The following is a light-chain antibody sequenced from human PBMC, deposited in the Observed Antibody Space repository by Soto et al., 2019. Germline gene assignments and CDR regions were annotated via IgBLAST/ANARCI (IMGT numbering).Light chain of an antibody. CDR3: NSYAGRNNFV. Sequence: QSVLTQPPSASGSPGQSITISCPGSRDDVGGYNYVSWYQQHPGKAPKLIIYDVHKRPSGVPDRFSGSKSDNTASLTVSGLQTEDEADYYCNSYAGRNNFVFGTGTKVTVL. CDR2: DVH. V-gene: IGLV2-8*01. CDR1: RDDVGGYNY. J-gene: IGLJ1*01.